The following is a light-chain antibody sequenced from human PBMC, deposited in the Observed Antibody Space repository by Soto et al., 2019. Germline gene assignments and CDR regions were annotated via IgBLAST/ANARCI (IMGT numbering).Light chain of an antibody. CDR3: QQYKSYSWT. CDR2: DAS. V-gene: IGKV1-33*01. CDR1: QSISSY. Sequence: DIQMSQSPSSICASVGGGGNITRRASQSISSYLNWYQQKPGKAPKLLIYDASNLEAGVPSRFRGSGSGTDFTFTISRLQPEDIATYYCQQYKSYSWTFGQGTKVDIK. J-gene: IGKJ1*01.